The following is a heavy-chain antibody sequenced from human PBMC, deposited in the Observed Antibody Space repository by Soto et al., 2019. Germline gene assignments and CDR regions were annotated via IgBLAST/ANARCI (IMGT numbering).Heavy chain of an antibody. D-gene: IGHD6-19*01. Sequence: EVPLLESGGGLVQPGQSLRLSCAPSGFTFSDYTMGWVRQAPGKGLEWVSAISPYTATTYYADSVRGRFTISRDNSKSTLHLQMNSLRAEDTAVYYCAKDGAVAGTPDAFDIWGQGTMVTVSS. CDR3: AKDGAVAGTPDAFDI. J-gene: IGHJ3*02. CDR2: ISPYTATT. V-gene: IGHV3-23*01. CDR1: GFTFSDYT.